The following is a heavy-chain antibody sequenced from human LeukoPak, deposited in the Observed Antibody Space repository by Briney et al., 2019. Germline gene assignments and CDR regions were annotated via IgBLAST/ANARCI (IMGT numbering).Heavy chain of an antibody. D-gene: IGHD4-17*01. Sequence: SETLSLTCTVSGGSISSYYWSWIRQPPGKGLEWIGYIYYSGSTNYDPSLKSRVTISVDTSKNQFSLKLSSVTAADTAVYYCARADYGEIPYFDYWGQGTLVTVPS. CDR3: ARADYGEIPYFDY. CDR2: IYYSGST. V-gene: IGHV4-59*01. CDR1: GGSISSYY. J-gene: IGHJ4*02.